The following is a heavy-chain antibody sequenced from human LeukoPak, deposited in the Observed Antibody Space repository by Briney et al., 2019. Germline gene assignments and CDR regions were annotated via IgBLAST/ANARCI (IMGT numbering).Heavy chain of an antibody. D-gene: IGHD4-11*01. CDR2: INTNTGNP. Sequence: ASVKVSCKVSGYTLTNYAMNWVRQAPGQGLEWMGWINTNTGNPTYAQGFTGRFVFSLDTSVSTAYLQISSLKAEDTAVYYCARVPPLSTVGYGMDVWGQGTTVTVSS. CDR1: GYTLTNYA. CDR3: ARVPPLSTVGYGMDV. V-gene: IGHV7-4-1*02. J-gene: IGHJ6*02.